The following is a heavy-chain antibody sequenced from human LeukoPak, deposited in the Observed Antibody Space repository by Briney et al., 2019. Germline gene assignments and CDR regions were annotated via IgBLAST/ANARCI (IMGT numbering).Heavy chain of an antibody. CDR2: ISAYNGNT. J-gene: IGHJ4*02. Sequence: ASVKVFCTASGYTFTSYGISWVRQAPGQGLEWMGWISAYNGNTNYAQKLQGRVAMTTDTSTSTAYMELRSLRSDDTAVYYCARDPQFPGKYYFDYWGQGTLVTVSS. V-gene: IGHV1-18*01. D-gene: IGHD3-10*01. CDR1: GYTFTSYG. CDR3: ARDPQFPGKYYFDY.